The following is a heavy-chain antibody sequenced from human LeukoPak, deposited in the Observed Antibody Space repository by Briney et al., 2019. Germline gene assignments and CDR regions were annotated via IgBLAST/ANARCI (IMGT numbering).Heavy chain of an antibody. V-gene: IGHV1-46*01. Sequence: GASVKVSCKASGYAFTSYGISWVRQAPGQGLXXXXXXXXXGGSTSXAQKFXXXXXMTRDXSTSTVYMELSSLRSEDTAVYYCASWPDSSSSDLYYYYYGMDVWGQGTTVTVSS. CDR2: XXXXGGST. CDR1: GYAFTSYG. D-gene: IGHD6-6*01. CDR3: ASWPDSSSSDLYYYYYGMDV. J-gene: IGHJ6*02.